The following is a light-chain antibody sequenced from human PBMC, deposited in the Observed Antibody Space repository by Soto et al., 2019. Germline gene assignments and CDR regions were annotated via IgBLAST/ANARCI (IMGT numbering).Light chain of an antibody. CDR2: KAS. CDR3: QQYSSYPHT. CDR1: QSINMW. V-gene: IGKV1-5*03. J-gene: IGKJ2*01. Sequence: DIQMTQSPSTLSASAGDRVTITCRASQSINMWLAWYQQKPGKAPKLLIYKASFLESGVPSRLSGSGSGTDFTLTIRNLQPDDSATYYCQQYSSYPHTFGQGTKLAIK.